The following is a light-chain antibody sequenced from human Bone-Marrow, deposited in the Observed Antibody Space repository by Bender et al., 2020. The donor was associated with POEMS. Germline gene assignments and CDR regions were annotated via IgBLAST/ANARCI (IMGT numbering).Light chain of an antibody. CDR2: EVS. V-gene: IGLV1-44*01. CDR1: SSNIGTNP. CDR3: AAWEDSLNGWV. Sequence: QSVLTQPPSASGTPGQRVTISCSGSSSNIGTNPVNWYQQHPGKAPKVMIYEVSKRPSGVPDRFSGSKSGTSASLAISGLQSEDEADYYCAAWEDSLNGWVFGGGTKLTVL. J-gene: IGLJ3*02.